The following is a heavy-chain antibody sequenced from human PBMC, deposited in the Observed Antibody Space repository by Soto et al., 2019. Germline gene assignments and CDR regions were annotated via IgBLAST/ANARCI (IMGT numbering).Heavy chain of an antibody. J-gene: IGHJ4*01. Sequence: SETLSLTCAVSGASISRGDYSWSWIRQPPGKGLECIGYIYDSGTSYYSPSLESRVSLLVDRSKNQFSLRLSSVTAADTAVYYCARGDRITVASHPFPYFVYWGHGILVTVSS. CDR1: GASISRGDYS. CDR3: ARGDRITVASHPFPYFVY. CDR2: IYDSGTS. V-gene: IGHV4-30-2*01. D-gene: IGHD3-10*01.